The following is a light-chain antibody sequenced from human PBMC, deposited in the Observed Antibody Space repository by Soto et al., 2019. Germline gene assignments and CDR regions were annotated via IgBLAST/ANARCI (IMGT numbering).Light chain of an antibody. J-gene: IGKJ1*01. CDR1: QSISSW. CDR3: QQYNSYSWT. CDR2: KAS. Sequence: DIQMTQSPSTLSASVGDRVTITCRASQSISSWLAWYQQKPRKAPKLLIYKASSLESGVPSRFSGSGSGTEFTLTISSLQPDDFATYYCQQYNSYSWTVGQGTKVEIK. V-gene: IGKV1-5*03.